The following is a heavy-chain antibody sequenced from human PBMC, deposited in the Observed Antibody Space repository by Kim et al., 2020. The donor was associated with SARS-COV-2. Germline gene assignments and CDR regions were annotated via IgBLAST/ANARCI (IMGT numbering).Heavy chain of an antibody. J-gene: IGHJ4*02. CDR1: GFTFSDYY. CDR2: ISSSSSYT. CDR3: ARGRTYGDYRIWFDY. D-gene: IGHD4-17*01. V-gene: IGHV3-11*05. Sequence: GGSLRLSCAASGFTFSDYYMSWIRQAPGKGLEWVSYISSSSSYTNYADSVKGRFTISRDNAKNSLYLQMNSLRAEDTAVYYCARGRTYGDYRIWFDYWGQGTLVTVSS.